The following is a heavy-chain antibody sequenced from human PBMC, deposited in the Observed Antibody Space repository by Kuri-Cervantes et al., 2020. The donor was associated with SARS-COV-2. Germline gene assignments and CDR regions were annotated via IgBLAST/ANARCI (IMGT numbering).Heavy chain of an antibody. CDR2: IWYGGSNK. Sequence: GGSLRLSCAASGFTFSSYGMHWVRQAPGKGLEWVAVIWYGGSNKYYADSVKGRFTISRDNSKNTLYLQMNSLRAEDTAVYYCASLGGTSWHDYWGQGTLVTVSS. D-gene: IGHD2-2*01. CDR3: ASLGGTSWHDY. J-gene: IGHJ4*02. CDR1: GFTFSSYG. V-gene: IGHV3-33*08.